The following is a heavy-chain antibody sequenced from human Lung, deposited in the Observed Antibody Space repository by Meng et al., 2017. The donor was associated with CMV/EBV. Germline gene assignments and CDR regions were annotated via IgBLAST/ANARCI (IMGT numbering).Heavy chain of an antibody. J-gene: IGHJ3*02. Sequence: SVXVSXXASGYTFTGYYLHWVRQAPGQGLEWMGWINSKIGDANYTQKFQGRVTVTRDTSISTAYMELKRLTYDDTAVYFCARKVFRASDAFDIWGQGIMVTVSS. CDR3: ARKVFRASDAFDI. CDR2: INSKIGDA. CDR1: GYTFTGYY. V-gene: IGHV1-2*02.